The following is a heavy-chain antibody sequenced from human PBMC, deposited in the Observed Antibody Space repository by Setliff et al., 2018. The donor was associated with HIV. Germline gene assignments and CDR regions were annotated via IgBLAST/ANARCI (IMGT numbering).Heavy chain of an antibody. D-gene: IGHD3-10*01. Sequence: ASVKVSCTASGYTFTKYGISWVRQAPGQGLEWMGWIVPASGSTTYAQKFEGRVTITADESTASAYMDLSGLRSDDAAVYFCVVGVNYYNLNPYDVWGQGTMVTVSS. J-gene: IGHJ3*01. V-gene: IGHV1-18*01. CDR3: VVGVNYYNLNPYDV. CDR2: IVPASGST. CDR1: GYTFTKYG.